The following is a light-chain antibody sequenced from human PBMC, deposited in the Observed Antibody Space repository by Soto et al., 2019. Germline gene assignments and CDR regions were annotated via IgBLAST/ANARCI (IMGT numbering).Light chain of an antibody. CDR2: EAS. Sequence: EIVLTQSPGTLSLSPGEGATLSCRASQSVDDYLAWYQQKPGQAPRLLLYEASNRATGVPARFSGSGSGTDFTLTISRLEPEDFAVDYCQHRRSWQITYGQGTRLESK. CDR1: QSVDDY. J-gene: IGKJ5*01. CDR3: QHRRSWQIT. V-gene: IGKV3-11*01.